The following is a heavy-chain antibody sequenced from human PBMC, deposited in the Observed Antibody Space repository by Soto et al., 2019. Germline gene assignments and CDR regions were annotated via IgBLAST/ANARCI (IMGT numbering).Heavy chain of an antibody. CDR3: APWFGAFDY. Sequence: QVQLVESGGGVVQPGRSLRLSCAASGFTFSSYGMHWVRQAPGKGLEWVAVISYDGSNNYYADSVKGRFTISRDNFKNTLYLQMNSLRAEDTAVYYCAPWFGAFDYWGQGTLVTVSS. V-gene: IGHV3-30*03. CDR1: GFTFSSYG. CDR2: ISYDGSNN. D-gene: IGHD3-10*01. J-gene: IGHJ4*02.